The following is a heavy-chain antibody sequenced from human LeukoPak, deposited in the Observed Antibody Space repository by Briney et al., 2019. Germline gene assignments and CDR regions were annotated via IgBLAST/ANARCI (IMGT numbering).Heavy chain of an antibody. CDR1: GASISSSSYY. CDR3: ARRWYSSSSAFDI. Sequence: KPSETLSLTCTVSGASISSSSYYWGGIRQPPGKGLEWIGSIYYSGSTYYHPSLKSRVTISVDTSKNQFSLKLSSVTAADTAVYYCARRWYSSSSAFDIWGQGTMVTVSS. CDR2: IYYSGST. D-gene: IGHD6-6*01. J-gene: IGHJ3*02. V-gene: IGHV4-39*01.